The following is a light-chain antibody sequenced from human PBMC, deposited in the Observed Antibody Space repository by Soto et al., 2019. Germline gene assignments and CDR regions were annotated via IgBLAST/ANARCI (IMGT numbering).Light chain of an antibody. V-gene: IGKV3-15*01. CDR1: QNVHIN. CDR3: QQYETWPRT. Sequence: TVMTQSPATLSVSPGDTATLSCRSSQNVHINLAWYQQKPGQAPTLLIYGVSARAPGVPARFSGTGSWTEFTLTIRNLQSEDFGVYYCQQYETWPRTFGQGTKVAIQ. CDR2: GVS. J-gene: IGKJ2*01.